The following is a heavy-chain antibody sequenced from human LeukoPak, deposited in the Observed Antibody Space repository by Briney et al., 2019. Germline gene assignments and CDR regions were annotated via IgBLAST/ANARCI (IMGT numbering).Heavy chain of an antibody. CDR2: IYYSGST. J-gene: IGHJ5*01. CDR3: ARGSYFHDS. V-gene: IGHV4-59*01. CDR1: GGXISTYY. D-gene: IGHD3-9*01. Sequence: SETLSLTCTVSGGXISTYYCSWIRQPPGKGLEWIGYIYYSGSTNYNPSLKSRVTISVDTSKNQFSLKLSSVTAADTAVYYCARGSYFHDSWGQGTLVTVSS.